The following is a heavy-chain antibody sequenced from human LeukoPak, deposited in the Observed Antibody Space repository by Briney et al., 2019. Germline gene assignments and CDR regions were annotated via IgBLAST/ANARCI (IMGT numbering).Heavy chain of an antibody. V-gene: IGHV3-21*03. CDR3: AKGSGSYYNYPLLTYNYYYMDV. CDR2: ITSISSDI. D-gene: IGHD3-10*01. CDR1: GFTFSSYE. J-gene: IGHJ6*03. Sequence: GGSLRLSCAASGFTFSSYEMNWVRQAPGKGLGWVSSITSISSDIYYAHSVKGRFTISRDNAKNTLYLQINSLRAEDTAVYYCAKGSGSYYNYPLLTYNYYYMDVWGKGTTVTISS.